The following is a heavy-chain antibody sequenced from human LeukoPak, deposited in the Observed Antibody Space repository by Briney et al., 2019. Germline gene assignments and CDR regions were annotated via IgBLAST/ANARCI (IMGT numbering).Heavy chain of an antibody. D-gene: IGHD5-24*01. V-gene: IGHV4-4*02. CDR2: IYHSGST. Sequence: SETLSLTCAVSGGSISSSNWWSWVRQPPGKGLGWIGEIYHSGSTNYNPSLKSRVTISVDKSKNQFSLKLSSVTAADTAVYYCARDSVTREMATRYDYWGQGTLVTVSS. J-gene: IGHJ4*02. CDR1: GGSISSSNW. CDR3: ARDSVTREMATRYDY.